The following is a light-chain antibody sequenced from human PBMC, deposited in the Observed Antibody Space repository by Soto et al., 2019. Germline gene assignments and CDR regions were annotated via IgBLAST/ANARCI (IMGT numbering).Light chain of an antibody. V-gene: IGKV3-20*01. Sequence: EIVLTQSPGTLSLSPGERATLSCRASQSVSSSYLAWYQQKPGQAPRLLIYGASSRATGIPDRFNGSGSGTDFTLTISSLEPEDFAVYYCQQYGSSPLWTFGQGTKVEIK. J-gene: IGKJ1*01. CDR1: QSVSSSY. CDR2: GAS. CDR3: QQYGSSPLWT.